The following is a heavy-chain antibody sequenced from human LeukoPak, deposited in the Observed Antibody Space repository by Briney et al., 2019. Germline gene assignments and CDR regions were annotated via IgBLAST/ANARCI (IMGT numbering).Heavy chain of an antibody. CDR3: ARVRITGTTPPYWYYYGMDV. Sequence: GGSLRLSCAASGFTFSSYWMSWVRQAPGKGLEWVSSISSSSSYIYYADSVKGRFTISRDNAKNSLYPQMNSLRAEDTAVYYCARVRITGTTPPYWYYYGMDVWGQGTTVTVSS. V-gene: IGHV3-21*01. CDR2: ISSSSSYI. J-gene: IGHJ6*02. CDR1: GFTFSSYW. D-gene: IGHD1-7*01.